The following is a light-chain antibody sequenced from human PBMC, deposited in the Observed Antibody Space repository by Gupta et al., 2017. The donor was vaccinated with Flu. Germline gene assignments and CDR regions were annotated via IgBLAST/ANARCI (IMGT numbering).Light chain of an antibody. CDR2: LGS. CDR1: QSLLYSNGNNY. J-gene: IGKJ1*01. CDR3: MQALQSPLT. Sequence: VTPGEPASISCRSSQSLLYSNGNNYLDWYVQKPGQSPQLLIYLGSYRASGVPDRFSGSGSGTDFTLKISGVEAEDVGVYYCMQALQSPLTFGQGTKVEIK. V-gene: IGKV2-28*01.